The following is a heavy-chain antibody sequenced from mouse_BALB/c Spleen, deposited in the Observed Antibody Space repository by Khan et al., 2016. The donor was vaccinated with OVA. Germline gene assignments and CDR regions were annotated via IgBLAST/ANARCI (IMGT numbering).Heavy chain of an antibody. CDR2: IGPGSGST. D-gene: IGHD1-1*01. Sequence: DLVKPGASVKLSCKASGYTFTSYWINWIKQRPGQGLEWIGRIGPGSGSTYYNEMFTGKATLTVDTTSSTAYLQLSSLASEDSAVYFCARSNYYGSSLYAMDYWGQGTSVTVSS. CDR1: GYTFTSYW. CDR3: ARSNYYGSSLYAMDY. J-gene: IGHJ4*01. V-gene: IGHV1S41*01.